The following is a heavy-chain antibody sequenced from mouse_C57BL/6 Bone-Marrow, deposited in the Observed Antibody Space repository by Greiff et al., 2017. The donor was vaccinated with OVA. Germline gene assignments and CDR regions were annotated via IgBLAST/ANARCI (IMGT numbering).Heavy chain of an antibody. CDR3: ARDSSGYIYYAMYY. CDR1: GYTFTSYW. V-gene: IGHV1-50*01. Sequence: QVQLQQPGAELVKPGASVKLSCKASGYTFTSYWMQWVKQRPGQGLEWIGEIDPSDSYTNYNQKFKGKATLTVDTSSSTAYMQLSSLTSEDSAVYYCARDSSGYIYYAMYYWGQGTSVTVSS. D-gene: IGHD3-2*02. J-gene: IGHJ4*01. CDR2: IDPSDSYT.